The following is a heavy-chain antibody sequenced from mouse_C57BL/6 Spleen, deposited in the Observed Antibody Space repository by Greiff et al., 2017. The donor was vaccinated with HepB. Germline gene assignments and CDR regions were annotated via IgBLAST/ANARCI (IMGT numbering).Heavy chain of an antibody. V-gene: IGHV1-55*01. CDR3: ATYYSNLGAMDY. J-gene: IGHJ4*01. Sequence: QVQLQQPGAELVKPGASVKMSCKASGYTFTSYWITWVKQRPGQGLEWIGDIYPGSGSTNYNEKFKSKATLTVDTSSSTAYMQLSSLTSEDSAFYNSATYYSNLGAMDYWGQGTSVTVSS. D-gene: IGHD2-5*01. CDR2: IYPGSGST. CDR1: GYTFTSYW.